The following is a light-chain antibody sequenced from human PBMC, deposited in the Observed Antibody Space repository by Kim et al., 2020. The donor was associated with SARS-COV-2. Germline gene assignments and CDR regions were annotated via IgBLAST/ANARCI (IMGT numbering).Light chain of an antibody. V-gene: IGLV3-19*01. CDR1: ILRSYY. CDR3: NSRDSSGNHWV. CDR2: GKN. Sequence: SSELTQDPAVSVALGQTVRITCQGDILRSYYASWYQQKPGQAPVLVIYGKNNRPSGIPDRFSGSSSGNTASFTITGAQAEDEADYYCNSRDSSGNHWVFGGGTQLTVL. J-gene: IGLJ3*02.